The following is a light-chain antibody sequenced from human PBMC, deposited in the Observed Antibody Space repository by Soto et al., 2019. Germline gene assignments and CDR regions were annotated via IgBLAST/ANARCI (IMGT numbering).Light chain of an antibody. V-gene: IGKV3-15*01. CDR1: QSVTSN. J-gene: IGKJ1*01. Sequence: ERVMTHSPATLSVSPGERATLSCRASQSVTSNLAWYQQKPGQAPRLLIYGASTRATGIPARFSGSGSGTEFTLTISRLQSEDFAIYFCQQYNTWPETFGQGTKV. CDR2: GAS. CDR3: QQYNTWPET.